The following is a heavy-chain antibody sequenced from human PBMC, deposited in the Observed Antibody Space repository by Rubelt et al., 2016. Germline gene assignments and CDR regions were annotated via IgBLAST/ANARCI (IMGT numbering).Heavy chain of an antibody. J-gene: IGHJ4*02. CDR3: ARGKTNYYDSSGYYFDY. Sequence: GGGLEWIGEIYHSGSTNYNPSLKSRVTISVDKSKNQFSLKLSSVTAADTAVYYCARGKTNYYDSSGYYFDYWGQGTLVTVSS. V-gene: IGHV4-4*02. CDR2: IYHSGST. D-gene: IGHD3-22*01.